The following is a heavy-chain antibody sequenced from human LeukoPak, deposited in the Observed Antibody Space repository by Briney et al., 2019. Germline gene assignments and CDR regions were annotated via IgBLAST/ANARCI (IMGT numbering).Heavy chain of an antibody. CDR3: ARGSGYGYDY. J-gene: IGHJ4*02. D-gene: IGHD5-18*01. Sequence: SEALSVTCTVSGGSVISGSYYWSWIRQPPGKGLEWIGYIYYSGSTNYNPSLKSRVTISVDTSKNQFSLKLSSVTAADTAVYYCARGSGYGYDYRGEGTLVTVSS. CDR1: GGSVISGSYY. CDR2: IYYSGST. V-gene: IGHV4-61*01.